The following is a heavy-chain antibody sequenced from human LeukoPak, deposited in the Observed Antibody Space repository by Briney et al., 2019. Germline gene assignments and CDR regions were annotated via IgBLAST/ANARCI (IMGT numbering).Heavy chain of an antibody. Sequence: ASVKVSCKASGYTFTGYYMHWVRQAPGQGLEWMGWINPNGGGTNYAQKFQGRVTMTRDTSISTAYMELSRLRSDDTAVYYCARAPYGSGKPSNYYMDVWGKGTMVTVSS. J-gene: IGHJ6*03. V-gene: IGHV1-2*02. CDR2: INPNGGGT. D-gene: IGHD3-10*01. CDR1: GYTFTGYY. CDR3: ARAPYGSGKPSNYYMDV.